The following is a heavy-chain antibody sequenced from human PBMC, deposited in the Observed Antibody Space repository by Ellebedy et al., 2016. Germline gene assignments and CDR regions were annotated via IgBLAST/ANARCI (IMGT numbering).Heavy chain of an antibody. J-gene: IGHJ4*02. CDR2: ISGSGGST. Sequence: GESLKISXAASGFTFSNAWMNWVRQAPGKGLEWVSAISGSGGSTYYADSVKGRFTISRDNSKNTLYLQMNSLRAEDTAVYYCANEEGYSYGYFDYWGQGTLVTVSS. CDR3: ANEEGYSYGYFDY. D-gene: IGHD5-18*01. CDR1: GFTFSNAW. V-gene: IGHV3-23*01.